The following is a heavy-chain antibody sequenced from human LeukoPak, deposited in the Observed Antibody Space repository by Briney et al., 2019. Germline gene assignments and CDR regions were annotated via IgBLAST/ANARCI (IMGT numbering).Heavy chain of an antibody. Sequence: GGSLRLSCAASGFIFSNDAMHWVRQAPGKGLKWVAFIWFDGSNKHYADSVKGRFTISRDNSEDTLYLQMNSLRAEDTAVYYCVRDPSGSGFAFDSWGQGALVTVSS. CDR3: VRDPSGSGFAFDS. CDR2: IWFDGSNK. J-gene: IGHJ4*02. V-gene: IGHV3-33*01. CDR1: GFIFSNDA. D-gene: IGHD1-1*01.